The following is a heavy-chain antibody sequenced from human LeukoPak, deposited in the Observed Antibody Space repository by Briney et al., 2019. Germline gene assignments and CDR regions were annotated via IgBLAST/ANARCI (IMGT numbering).Heavy chain of an antibody. V-gene: IGHV3-23*01. Sequence: GGPLDLSCAASGFPFTTFAMVWVRQPPGKGLEWVSSIFPSGGEIHYADSVRGRFTISRDNSKSTLSLQMNSLRAEDTAIYYCATYRQVLLPFESWGQGTLVTVSS. CDR2: IFPSGGEI. D-gene: IGHD2-8*02. J-gene: IGHJ4*02. CDR3: ATYRQVLLPFES. CDR1: GFPFTTFA.